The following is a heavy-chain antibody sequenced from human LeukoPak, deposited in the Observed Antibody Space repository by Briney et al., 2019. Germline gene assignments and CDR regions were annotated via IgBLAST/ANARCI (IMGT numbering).Heavy chain of an antibody. CDR1: GFTFSSYA. D-gene: IGHD3-22*01. Sequence: GGSLRLSCAASGFTFSSYAMSWVRQAPGKGLEWVSAISGSGGSTYYADSVKGRFTISRDNSKNALYLQMNSLRAEDTAVYYCAKDLPLYYYDSSGYFGYFDYWGQGTLVTVSS. CDR2: ISGSGGST. J-gene: IGHJ4*02. V-gene: IGHV3-23*01. CDR3: AKDLPLYYYDSSGYFGYFDY.